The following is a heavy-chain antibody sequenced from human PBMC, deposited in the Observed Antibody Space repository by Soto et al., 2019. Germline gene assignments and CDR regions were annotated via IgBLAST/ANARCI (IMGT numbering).Heavy chain of an antibody. V-gene: IGHV3-30*03. D-gene: IGHD1-1*01. J-gene: IGHJ5*02. CDR1: GFSFSSYG. Sequence: PGGSLRLSCAASGFSFSSYGMQWVRQAPGKGLEWVAVISYDGSNKYYADSVKDRFTISRDNSKKTLYLQMNSLRADDTAVYYCARDQSWHDLVWWFDPWGQGTLVTVSS. CDR3: ARDQSWHDLVWWFDP. CDR2: ISYDGSNK.